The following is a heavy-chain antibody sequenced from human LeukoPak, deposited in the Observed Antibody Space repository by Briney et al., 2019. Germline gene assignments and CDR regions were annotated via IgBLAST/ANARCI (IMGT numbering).Heavy chain of an antibody. J-gene: IGHJ5*02. D-gene: IGHD3-16*01. V-gene: IGHV3-23*01. CDR1: GFTFSSYA. CDR3: AKKRSGGRFDP. Sequence: GGSLRLSCAASGFTFSSYAMSWVRQAPGKGLEWVSAISGSGDSTYYGDSVKGRFTISRDNSKNTLYLQMNSLRAEDTAVYYCAKKRSGGRFDPWGQGTLVTVSS. CDR2: ISGSGDST.